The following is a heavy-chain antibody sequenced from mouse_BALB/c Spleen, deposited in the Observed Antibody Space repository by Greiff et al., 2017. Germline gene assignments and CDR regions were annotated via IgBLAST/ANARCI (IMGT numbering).Heavy chain of an antibody. J-gene: IGHJ2*01. CDR1: GYTFTDYW. CDR3: AREGYDYGDYIDY. D-gene: IGHD2-4*01. Sequence: QVQLQQPGAELVMPGVSVKMSCKASGYTFTDYWMHWVKQRPGQGLEWIGAIDTSDSYTSYNQKFKGKATLTVDESSSTAYMQISSLTSEDSAVYYYAREGYDYGDYIDYWGQGTTLTVSS. CDR2: IDTSDSYT. V-gene: IGHV1-69*01.